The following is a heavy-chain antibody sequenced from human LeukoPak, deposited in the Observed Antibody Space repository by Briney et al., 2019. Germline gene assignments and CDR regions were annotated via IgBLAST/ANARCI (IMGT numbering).Heavy chain of an antibody. Sequence: SETLSLTCAVSGGSISTYYWSWIRQAPGKGLEWIGNIHNIENINYNPSLKSRVTISLDTSKNQFSLKMTSVTAADTAVYYCARELGSGSYYPENWFDPWGQGTLVTVSS. CDR1: GGSISTYY. CDR2: IHNIENI. D-gene: IGHD3-10*01. V-gene: IGHV4-59*01. J-gene: IGHJ5*02. CDR3: ARELGSGSYYPENWFDP.